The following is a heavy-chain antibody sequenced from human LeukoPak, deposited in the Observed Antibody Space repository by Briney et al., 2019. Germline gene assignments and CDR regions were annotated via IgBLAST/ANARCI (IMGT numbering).Heavy chain of an antibody. Sequence: GGSLRLSCAASGFTFSSYWMSWVRQAPGKGLEWVANIKQDGSEKYYVDSVKGRFTISRDNAKNSLYLQMNSLRAEDTAVYYCARDVDSSGWYAFDYWGQGTLVTVSS. D-gene: IGHD6-19*01. CDR2: IKQDGSEK. J-gene: IGHJ4*02. V-gene: IGHV3-7*01. CDR3: ARDVDSSGWYAFDY. CDR1: GFTFSSYW.